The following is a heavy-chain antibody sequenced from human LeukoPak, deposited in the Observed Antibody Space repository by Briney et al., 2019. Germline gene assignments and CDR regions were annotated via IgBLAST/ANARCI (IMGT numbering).Heavy chain of an antibody. V-gene: IGHV3-30*03. CDR1: GFTFSNYG. Sequence: GGALRLSCAASGFTFSNYGMHWGRQAPRKGLEWVAVISHDGSNKYYADSLKGQFTISRDNSKNTLYLQMNSLRAEDTAVYYCMGFNWFDPWGQGTLVTVSS. J-gene: IGHJ5*02. CDR2: ISHDGSNK. CDR3: MGFNWFDP.